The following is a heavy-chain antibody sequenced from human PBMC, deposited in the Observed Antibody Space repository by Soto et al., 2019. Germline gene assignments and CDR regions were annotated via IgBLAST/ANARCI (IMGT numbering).Heavy chain of an antibody. V-gene: IGHV4-59*08. J-gene: IGHJ4*02. D-gene: IGHD5-18*01. Sequence: SSETLSLTCTVSGGSISSYYWSWIRQPPGKGLEWIGYIFYSGSTNYNPSLKSRVTISVDTSKNQFSLKLSSVTAADTAVYYCARHGVGYSYGYYGGFDYWGQGTLVTVSS. CDR2: IFYSGST. CDR1: GGSISSYY. CDR3: ARHGVGYSYGYYGGFDY.